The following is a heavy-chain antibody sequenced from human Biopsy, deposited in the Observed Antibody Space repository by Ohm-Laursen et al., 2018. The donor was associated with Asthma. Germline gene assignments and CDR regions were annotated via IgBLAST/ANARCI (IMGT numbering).Heavy chain of an antibody. D-gene: IGHD7-27*01. Sequence: TLSLTCSVSGDSFTYPGYYWSWVRQLPGRGLEWIGYIHYSGSAYYNPSLKSRISMSVDMSKKQFSLEVRSVTAADTAVFYCARHWNWGSFFDYWGQGMLVTVSS. CDR1: GDSFTYPGYY. J-gene: IGHJ4*02. CDR3: ARHWNWGSFFDY. V-gene: IGHV4-31*03. CDR2: IHYSGSA.